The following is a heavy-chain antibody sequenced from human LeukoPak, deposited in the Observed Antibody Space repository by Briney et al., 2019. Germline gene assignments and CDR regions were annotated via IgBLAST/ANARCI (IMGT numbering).Heavy chain of an antibody. CDR3: ARVGADGDYLYAFDI. J-gene: IGHJ3*02. Sequence: SETLSLTCTVSGGSISSGSYYWSRIRQPAGKGLEWIGRIYTSGSTNYNPSLKSRVTISVDTSKNQFSLKLSSVTAADTAVYYCARVGADGDYLYAFDIWGQGTMVTVSS. CDR2: IYTSGST. CDR1: GGSISSGSYY. V-gene: IGHV4-61*02. D-gene: IGHD4-17*01.